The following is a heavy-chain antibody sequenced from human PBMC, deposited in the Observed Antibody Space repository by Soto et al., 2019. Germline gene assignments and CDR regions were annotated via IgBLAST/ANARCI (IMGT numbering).Heavy chain of an antibody. J-gene: IGHJ4*02. CDR3: ARDLALAGNY. CDR2: ISSTSSYT. CDR1: GFTFRRYA. Sequence: PVGSLSLSCATSGFTFRRYAMNWVLQTQESGLEWVSSISSTSSYTHYADSVKGRFTISRDNANNSLFLQMNSLRAEDTAVYYCARDLALAGNYWGQGDLVTVSS. V-gene: IGHV3-21*01. D-gene: IGHD6-19*01.